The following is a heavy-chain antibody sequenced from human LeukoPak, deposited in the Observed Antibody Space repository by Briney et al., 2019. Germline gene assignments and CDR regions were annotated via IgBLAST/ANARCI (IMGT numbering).Heavy chain of an antibody. CDR1: GYTFTSYG. Sequence: GASVKVSCKASGYTFTSYGISWLRQAPGPGLEWMGWISAYNGNTNYAQKLQGRVTMTTDTSTSTAYMELRSLRSDDTAVYYCARDVVVTAPYYYYGMDVWGQGTTVTVSS. D-gene: IGHD2-21*02. CDR2: ISAYNGNT. CDR3: ARDVVVTAPYYYYGMDV. V-gene: IGHV1-18*01. J-gene: IGHJ6*02.